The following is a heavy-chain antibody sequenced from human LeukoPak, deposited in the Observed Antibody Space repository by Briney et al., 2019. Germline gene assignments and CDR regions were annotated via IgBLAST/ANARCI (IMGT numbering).Heavy chain of an antibody. Sequence: SETLSLTCTVSGGSISSSSYYWGWIRQPPGKGLEWIGGIYYSGSTYYNPSLKSRVTISVDTSKNQFSLKLSSVTAADTAVYYCARGSEQWLVGPFDYWGQGTLVTVSS. J-gene: IGHJ4*02. CDR2: IYYSGST. CDR3: ARGSEQWLVGPFDY. V-gene: IGHV4-39*07. D-gene: IGHD6-19*01. CDR1: GGSISSSSYY.